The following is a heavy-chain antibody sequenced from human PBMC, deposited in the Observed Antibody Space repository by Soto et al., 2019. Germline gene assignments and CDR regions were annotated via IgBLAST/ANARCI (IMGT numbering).Heavy chain of an antibody. CDR2: IYYSRST. J-gene: IGHJ6*02. Sequence: SETLSLTCTVSGGSISSGDYYWSWIRQPPGKGLEWIGYIYYSRSTYYNPSLKSRVTISVDTSKNQFSLKLSSVTAADTAVYYCARELVTYLGYYYYGMDVWGQGTTVTVSS. CDR3: ARELVTYLGYYYYGMDV. V-gene: IGHV4-30-4*01. D-gene: IGHD4-4*01. CDR1: GGSISSGDYY.